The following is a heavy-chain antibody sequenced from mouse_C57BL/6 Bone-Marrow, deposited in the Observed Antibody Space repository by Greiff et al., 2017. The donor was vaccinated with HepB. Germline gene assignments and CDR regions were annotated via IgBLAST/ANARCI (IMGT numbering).Heavy chain of an antibody. Sequence: VKVVESGEGLVKPGGSLKLSCAASGFTFSSYAMSWVRQTPEKRLEWVAYISSGGDYIYYADTVKGRFTISRDNARNTLYLQMSSLKSEDTAMYYCTRDRDYGSSRYFDVWGTGTTVTVSS. V-gene: IGHV5-9-1*02. CDR3: TRDRDYGSSRYFDV. J-gene: IGHJ1*03. D-gene: IGHD1-1*01. CDR1: GFTFSSYA. CDR2: ISSGGDYI.